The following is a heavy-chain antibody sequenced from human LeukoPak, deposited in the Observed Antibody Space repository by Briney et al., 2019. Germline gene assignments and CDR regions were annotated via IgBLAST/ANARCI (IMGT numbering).Heavy chain of an antibody. CDR1: GYTFTSYD. Sequence: ASVKVSCKASGYTFTSYDINWVRQATGQGLEWMGWMNPNSGNTGYAQKFQGRVTMTRDTSISTAYMELSRLRSDDTAVYYCARDREEYSSSWYNWFDPWGQGTLVTVSS. CDR3: ARDREEYSSSWYNWFDP. CDR2: MNPNSGNT. D-gene: IGHD6-13*01. J-gene: IGHJ5*02. V-gene: IGHV1-8*01.